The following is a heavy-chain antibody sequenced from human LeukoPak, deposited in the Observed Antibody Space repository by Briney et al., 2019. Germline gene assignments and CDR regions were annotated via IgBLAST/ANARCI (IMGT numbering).Heavy chain of an antibody. CDR1: GFTFSSYA. Sequence: GGSLRLSCAASGFTFSSYAMSWVRQAPGKGLEWVSAISGGGGSTYYADSVKSRFTISRDNSKNTLYLQMNSLRAEDTAVYYCAKTRRAFIVVVPAAKQPIDYWGQGTLVTVSS. D-gene: IGHD2-2*01. J-gene: IGHJ4*02. CDR2: ISGGGGST. CDR3: AKTRRAFIVVVPAAKQPIDY. V-gene: IGHV3-23*01.